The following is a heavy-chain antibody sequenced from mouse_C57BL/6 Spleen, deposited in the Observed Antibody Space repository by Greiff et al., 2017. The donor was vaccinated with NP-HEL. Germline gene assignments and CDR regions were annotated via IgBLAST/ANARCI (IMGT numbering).Heavy chain of an antibody. V-gene: IGHV1-82*01. D-gene: IGHD2-3*01. Sequence: VQLQQSGPELVKPGASVKISCKASGYAFSSSWMNWVKQRPGKGLEWIGRIYPGDGDTNYNGKFKGKATLTADKSSSTAYMQLSSLTSEDSAVYCSANGGYHFAYWGQGTLVTVSA. CDR1: GYAFSSSW. CDR3: ANGGYHFAY. J-gene: IGHJ3*01. CDR2: IYPGDGDT.